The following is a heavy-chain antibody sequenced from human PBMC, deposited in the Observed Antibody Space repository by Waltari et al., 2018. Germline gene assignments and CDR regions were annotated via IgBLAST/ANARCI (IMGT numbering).Heavy chain of an antibody. J-gene: IGHJ6*02. CDR1: GGSISRYY. CDR3: ARVLGGYYYGMDV. V-gene: IGHV4-59*01. Sequence: QVQLQESGPGLVKPPETLSLTCIVPGGSISRYYGSWVRQAPGKGVEWIGYVYYSGSDSCNTSHEGRVTRSVDTSRDQFSLKLSSVTAADTAVYYCARVLGGYYYGMDVWGQGTTGTVSS. D-gene: IGHD2-15*01. CDR2: VYYSGSD.